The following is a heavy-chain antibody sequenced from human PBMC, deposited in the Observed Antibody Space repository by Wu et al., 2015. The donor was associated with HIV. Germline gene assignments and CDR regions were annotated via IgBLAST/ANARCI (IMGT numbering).Heavy chain of an antibody. Sequence: QVQLVQSGAEVKKPGASVKVSCKASGYTFTNYGITWVRQAPGQGLEWMGWISANIANTKYAQKFQGRVTMTTDTSTTTAYMELRSLRSDGTAVYYCARRSGYYDFGVVIIMRTDPIGCFDIWAKGQWSPSLQ. D-gene: IGHD3-3*01. CDR1: GYTFTNYG. J-gene: IGHJ3*02. CDR3: ARRSGYYDFGVVIIMRTDPIGCFDI. V-gene: IGHV1-18*01. CDR2: ISANIANT.